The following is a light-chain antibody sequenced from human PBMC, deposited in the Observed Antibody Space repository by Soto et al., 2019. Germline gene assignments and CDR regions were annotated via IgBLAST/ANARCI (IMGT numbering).Light chain of an antibody. Sequence: DIQMTQSPSALSASVGDRVTITCRASQTISTYLNWYQQKPGKAPKLLIYAASTLQSGVPSRFSGSGSGTDFTLTISSLQPEDFATYYCQQSLGIPYTSGQGTRLEIK. CDR2: AAS. V-gene: IGKV1-39*01. CDR3: QQSLGIPYT. J-gene: IGKJ2*01. CDR1: QTISTY.